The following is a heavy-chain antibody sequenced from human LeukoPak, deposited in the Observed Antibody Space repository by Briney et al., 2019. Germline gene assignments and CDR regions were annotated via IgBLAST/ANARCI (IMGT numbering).Heavy chain of an antibody. CDR1: GFTFSSYS. CDR3: ARGSSKPYNWFDP. Sequence: GGSLRLFCAASGFTFSSYSMNWVRQAPGKGLEWVSSISSSSSYIYYADSVKGRFTISRDNAKNSLYLQMNSLRAEDTAVYYCARGSSKPYNWFDPWGQGTLVTVSS. V-gene: IGHV3-21*01. D-gene: IGHD6-13*01. J-gene: IGHJ5*02. CDR2: ISSSSSYI.